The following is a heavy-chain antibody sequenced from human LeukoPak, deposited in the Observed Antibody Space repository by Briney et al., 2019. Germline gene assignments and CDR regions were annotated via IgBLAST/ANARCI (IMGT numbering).Heavy chain of an antibody. CDR1: GFTVSTNC. V-gene: IGHV3-53*04. CDR3: ARVDTVMAYYFDL. J-gene: IGHJ4*02. CDR2: IYSGGTT. Sequence: GGSRRLSCAASGFTVSTNCMTWVRQAAGKGLEWVSTIYSGGTTYYADSVMGRFTISRHNSRNTLYLQMNSLRAEDTAVYYCARVDTVMAYYFDLWGQGTLVTVSS. D-gene: IGHD5-18*01.